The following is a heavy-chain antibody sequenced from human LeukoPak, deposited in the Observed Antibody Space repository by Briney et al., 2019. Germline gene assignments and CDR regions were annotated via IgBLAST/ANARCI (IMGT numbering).Heavy chain of an antibody. D-gene: IGHD3/OR15-3a*01. CDR3: ARDWTETDAFDI. CDR2: IYYSGST. V-gene: IGHV4-61*01. Sequence: SETLSLTCTVSGGSVSSGSYYWRWIRQPPGKGLEWIGYIYYSGSTNYNPSLKSRITISVDTSKNQFSLKLSSVTAADTAVYYCARDWTETDAFDIWGQGTMVTVSS. CDR1: GGSVSSGSYY. J-gene: IGHJ3*02.